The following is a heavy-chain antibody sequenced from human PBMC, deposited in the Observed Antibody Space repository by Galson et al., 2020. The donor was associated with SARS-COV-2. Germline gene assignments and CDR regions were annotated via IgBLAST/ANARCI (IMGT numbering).Heavy chain of an antibody. J-gene: IGHJ4*02. CDR1: GDSIMSYY. Sequence: SQTLSLTCAVSGDSIMSYYWSWIRQTPGRGLEWIGYIYFSGNTNYNPSLKSRVTMSVDTSKNQFSLRLNSMTAADTAVYYCARGELLHDYWGQGTLVTVSS. CDR3: ARGELLHDY. CDR2: IYFSGNT. V-gene: IGHV4-59*01. D-gene: IGHD1-7*01.